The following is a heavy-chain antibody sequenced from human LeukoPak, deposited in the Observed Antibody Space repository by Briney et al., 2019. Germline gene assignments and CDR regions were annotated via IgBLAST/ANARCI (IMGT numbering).Heavy chain of an antibody. CDR3: ARLKSSYGSGSYNNLYYYYYYMDV. CDR1: GGSISSSSYY. V-gene: IGHV4-39*01. J-gene: IGHJ6*03. Sequence: SETLSLTCTVSGGSISSSSYYWGWIRQPPGKGLEWIGSIYYSGSTYYNPSLKSRVTISVDTSKNQFSLKLSSVTAADTAVYYCARLKSSYGSGSYNNLYYYYYYMDVWGKGTTVTVSS. CDR2: IYYSGST. D-gene: IGHD3-10*01.